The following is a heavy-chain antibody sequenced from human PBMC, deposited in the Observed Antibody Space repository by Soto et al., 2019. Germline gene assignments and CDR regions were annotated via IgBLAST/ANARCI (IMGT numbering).Heavy chain of an antibody. CDR3: AKRVWYFDL. J-gene: IGHJ2*01. CDR2: IKQDGSKK. Sequence: GGSLRLSSAASGFTFSNYWMTWVRQAPGKGLEWVANIKQDGSKKYYVDSVKGRFTISRDNAKNSLYLQMNSLRAEDTAVYYCAKRVWYFDLWGRGTLVTVSS. V-gene: IGHV3-7*01. CDR1: GFTFSNYW.